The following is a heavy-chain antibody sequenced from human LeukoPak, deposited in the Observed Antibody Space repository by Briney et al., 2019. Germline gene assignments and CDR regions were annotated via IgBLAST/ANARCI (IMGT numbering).Heavy chain of an antibody. D-gene: IGHD2-2*02. CDR2: ISGSGGST. CDR3: AKGGVVVVPAAILGVPNTSVFDP. Sequence: GGSLSLSCVASGFTFGSSAMSWVRQAPGKGLEWVSAISGSGGSTYYADSVKGRFTISRDNSKNTLYLQMNSLRAEDTAVYYCAKGGVVVVPAAILGVPNTSVFDPWGQGTLVTVSS. CDR1: GFTFGSSA. V-gene: IGHV3-23*01. J-gene: IGHJ5*02.